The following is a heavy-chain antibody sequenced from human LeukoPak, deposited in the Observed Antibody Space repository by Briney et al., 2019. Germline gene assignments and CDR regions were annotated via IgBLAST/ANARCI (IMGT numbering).Heavy chain of an antibody. V-gene: IGHV4-34*01. Sequence: PSETLSLTCTASGGSISGYYWSWIRQPPGKGLEWIGEINHSGSTNYNPSLKSRVTISVDTSKNQFSLKLSSVTAADTAVYYCARHQVTGYPKGWFDPWGQGTLVTVSS. D-gene: IGHD3-9*01. CDR2: INHSGST. CDR3: ARHQVTGYPKGWFDP. CDR1: GGSISGYY. J-gene: IGHJ5*02.